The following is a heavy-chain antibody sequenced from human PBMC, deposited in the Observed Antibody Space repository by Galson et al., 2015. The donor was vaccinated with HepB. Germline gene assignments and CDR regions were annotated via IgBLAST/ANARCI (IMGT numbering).Heavy chain of an antibody. CDR3: ARATGGGYDFWSGYLLGWFDP. CDR2: ISSSSSYT. CDR1: GFTFSDYY. V-gene: IGHV3-11*06. J-gene: IGHJ5*02. D-gene: IGHD3-3*01. Sequence: SLRLSCAASGFTFSDYYMSWIRQAPGKGLEWVSYISSSSSYTNYADSVKGRFTISRDNAKNSLYLQMNSLRAEDTAVYYCARATGGGYDFWSGYLLGWFDPWGQGTLVTVSS.